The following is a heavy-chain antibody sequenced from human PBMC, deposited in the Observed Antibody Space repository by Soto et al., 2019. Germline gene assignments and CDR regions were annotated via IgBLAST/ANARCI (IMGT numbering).Heavy chain of an antibody. Sequence: GGSLRLSCAASGFTFSSYGMHWVRQAPGKGLEWVAVISYDGSNKYYADSVKGRFTISRDNSKNTLYLQMNSLRAEDTAVYYCAKDLTTMVRGVITLLYYYYGMDVWGQGTTVTVSS. CDR1: GFTFSSYG. CDR3: AKDLTTMVRGVITLLYYYYGMDV. D-gene: IGHD3-10*01. V-gene: IGHV3-30*18. CDR2: ISYDGSNK. J-gene: IGHJ6*02.